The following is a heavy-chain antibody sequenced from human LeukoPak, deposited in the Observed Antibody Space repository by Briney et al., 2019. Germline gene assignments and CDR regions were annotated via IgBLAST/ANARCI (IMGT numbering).Heavy chain of an antibody. Sequence: SETLSLTCTVSGGSISSSSYYWGWIRQPPGKGLEWIGSIYYSGSTYYNPSPKSRVTISVDTSKNQFSLKLSSVTAADTAVYYCARKNYDILTGYSTTIDYWGQGTLVTVSS. CDR2: IYYSGST. D-gene: IGHD3-9*01. CDR3: ARKNYDILTGYSTTIDY. CDR1: GGSISSSSYY. J-gene: IGHJ4*02. V-gene: IGHV4-39*01.